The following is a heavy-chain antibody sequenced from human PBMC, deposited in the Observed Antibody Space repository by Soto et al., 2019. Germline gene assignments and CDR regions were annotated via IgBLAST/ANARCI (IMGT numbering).Heavy chain of an antibody. Sequence: EVQLVESGGGLVQPGGSLRLSFAASGFTVNSNYMSWVRPAPGKGLEWVSVIYSDGSTYYADSVKGRFIISRDNSNSTLYFQMNSLRAEDTAVYYCATLTKYDILAGFYPCWGQGTLVTVSS. J-gene: IGHJ4*02. V-gene: IGHV3-66*01. CDR1: GFTVNSNY. CDR2: IYSDGST. D-gene: IGHD3-9*01. CDR3: ATLTKYDILAGFYPC.